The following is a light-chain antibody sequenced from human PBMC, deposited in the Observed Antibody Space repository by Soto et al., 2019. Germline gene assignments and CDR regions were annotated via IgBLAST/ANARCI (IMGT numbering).Light chain of an antibody. CDR2: DAF. V-gene: IGKV1-33*01. J-gene: IGKJ4*01. CDR3: QQYDSLPPT. CDR1: QDIKNF. Sequence: DIQMTQSPSSLSASVGDSVTMTCQASQDIKNFLNWYQQKPGKAPKLLIYDAFKLDTGVASRFSGSGSATDFTFTISSLQPEDIATYCCQQYDSLPPTFGGGTKVEI.